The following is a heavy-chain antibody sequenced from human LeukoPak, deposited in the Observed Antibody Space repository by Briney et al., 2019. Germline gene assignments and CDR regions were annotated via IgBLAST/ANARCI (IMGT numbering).Heavy chain of an antibody. D-gene: IGHD5-12*01. Sequence: GGSLRLSCAASGFTFDSYAMSWVRQAPGKGLEWVSTISGFGGATYHADSVKGRFTNSRDNSKNTLYLQMNSLRAEDTAVYYCAKGLLSTDIKPYFDSWGQGTLVTVSS. CDR2: ISGFGGAT. CDR3: AKGLLSTDIKPYFDS. J-gene: IGHJ4*02. V-gene: IGHV3-23*01. CDR1: GFTFDSYA.